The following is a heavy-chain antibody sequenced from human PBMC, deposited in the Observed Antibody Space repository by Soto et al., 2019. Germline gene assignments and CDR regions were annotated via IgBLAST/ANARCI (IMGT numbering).Heavy chain of an antibody. CDR3: ARLLRDGYNYVQSRPIDY. CDR2: TYYSGST. CDR1: GGSISSSSYY. D-gene: IGHD5-12*01. Sequence: SETLSLTCTVSGGSISSSSYYWGWIRQPPGKGLEWIGSTYYSGSTYYNPSLKSRVTISVDTSKNQFSLKLSSVTAADTAIYYCARLLRDGYNYVQSRPIDYWGQGTLVTVSS. V-gene: IGHV4-39*01. J-gene: IGHJ4*02.